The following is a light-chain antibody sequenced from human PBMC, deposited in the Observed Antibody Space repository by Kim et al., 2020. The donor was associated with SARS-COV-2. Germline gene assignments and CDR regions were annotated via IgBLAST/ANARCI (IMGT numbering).Light chain of an antibody. V-gene: IGKV1-33*01. J-gene: IGKJ5*01. CDR2: DAS. CDR1: RNIYNF. Sequence: AAVGDRVTISSQASRNIYNFVNWYQQKPGKAPMLLINDASNLEKGVPSRFSGGGSGTDFTLTISSLQPEDIATYYCQQFQDLPITFGQGTRLEIK. CDR3: QQFQDLPIT.